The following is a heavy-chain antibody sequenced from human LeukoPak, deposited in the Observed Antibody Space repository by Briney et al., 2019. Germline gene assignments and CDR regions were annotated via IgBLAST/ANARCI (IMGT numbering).Heavy chain of an antibody. V-gene: IGHV4-34*01. J-gene: IGHJ5*02. CDR2: INHSGST. CDR3: ARGRRYYDSSGYYRRANWFDP. CDR1: GGSFSGYY. Sequence: KTSETLSLTCAVYGGSFSGYYWSWIRQPPGKGLEWIGEINHSGSTNYNPSLKSRVTISVDTSKNQFSLKLSSVTAADTAVYYCARGRRYYDSSGYYRRANWFDPWGQGTLVTVSS. D-gene: IGHD3-22*01.